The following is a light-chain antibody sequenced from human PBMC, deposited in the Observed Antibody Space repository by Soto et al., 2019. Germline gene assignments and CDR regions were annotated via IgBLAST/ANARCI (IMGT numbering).Light chain of an antibody. V-gene: IGKV3-20*01. Sequence: EIVLTQSPGTLSFSPGERATLSCRASQSVTSNYLAWYQQRPGQAPRLLIYDASSRATGVPDRFSGSGSGTDFALTISRLEPEDFAVYYCQQYGGSPGTLGQGTKVEIK. CDR2: DAS. CDR1: QSVTSNY. J-gene: IGKJ1*01. CDR3: QQYGGSPGT.